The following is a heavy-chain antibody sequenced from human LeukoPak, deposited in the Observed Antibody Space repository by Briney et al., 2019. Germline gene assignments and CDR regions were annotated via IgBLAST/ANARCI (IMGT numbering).Heavy chain of an antibody. Sequence: SGGSLRLSCAASGFTFSSYWMSWVRQAPGKGLEWVANIKQDGSEKYYVDSVKGRFTISRDNAKNSLYLQMNSLRAEDTAVYYCARAYSTSTWGVYYGMDVWGRGTTVTVSS. V-gene: IGHV3-7*01. D-gene: IGHD6-6*01. CDR3: ARAYSTSTWGVYYGMDV. CDR2: IKQDGSEK. J-gene: IGHJ6*02. CDR1: GFTFSSYW.